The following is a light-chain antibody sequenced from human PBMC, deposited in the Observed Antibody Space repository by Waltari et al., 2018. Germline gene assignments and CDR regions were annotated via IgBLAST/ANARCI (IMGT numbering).Light chain of an antibody. CDR3: QQYSYWPPNT. V-gene: IGKV3-15*01. J-gene: IGKJ2*01. CDR1: QNLNRD. Sequence: EVVMTQSPATLSVSPGERATLSCRASQNLNRDLAWYQKRPGQAPRLLLYGASTRAMDVPDRFSGSGSGTEFTLTVSSVQSADFAVYYCQQYSYWPPNTFGQGTKLDIK. CDR2: GAS.